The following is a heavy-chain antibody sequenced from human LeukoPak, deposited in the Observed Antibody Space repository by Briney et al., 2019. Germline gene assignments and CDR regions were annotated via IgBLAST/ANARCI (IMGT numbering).Heavy chain of an antibody. Sequence: SETLSLTCAVSGHSISSGYYWGWIRQPPGKGLEWIGSIYHSGSTYYNPSLKSRVTISVDTSKNQFSLKLSSVTAADTAVYYCARVGATTRWFDPWGQGTLVTVSS. CDR2: IYHSGST. CDR1: GHSISSGYY. CDR3: ARVGATTRWFDP. J-gene: IGHJ5*02. D-gene: IGHD1-26*01. V-gene: IGHV4-38-2*01.